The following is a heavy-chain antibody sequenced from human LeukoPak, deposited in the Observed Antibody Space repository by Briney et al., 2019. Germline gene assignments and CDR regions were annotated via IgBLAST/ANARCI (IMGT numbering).Heavy chain of an antibody. Sequence: PGGSLRLSCAASGFTFSNYWVTWVRQAPGKGLEWVANIKHDASDRHYVDSVKGRFTISRDNAKNSLYLQMNSLRAEDTAVYYCARLIMVRGVLPDYFHYYMDVWGKGTTVTISS. CDR1: GFTFSNYW. CDR3: ARLIMVRGVLPDYFHYYMDV. D-gene: IGHD3-10*01. J-gene: IGHJ6*03. V-gene: IGHV3-7*01. CDR2: IKHDASDR.